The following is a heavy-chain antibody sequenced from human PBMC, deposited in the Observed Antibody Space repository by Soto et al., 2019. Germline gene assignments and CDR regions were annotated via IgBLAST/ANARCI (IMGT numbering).Heavy chain of an antibody. CDR2: INAGNGNT. CDR1: GYTFTSYA. J-gene: IGHJ5*02. D-gene: IGHD3-10*01. Sequence: VASVKVSCKASGYTFTSYAMHWVRQAPGQRLEWMGWINAGNGNTKYSQKLQGRVTITRDTSASTAYMELSSLRSEDTAVYYCARNYYGSGSYYNDLQSNWFDPWGQGTLVTVSS. V-gene: IGHV1-3*01. CDR3: ARNYYGSGSYYNDLQSNWFDP.